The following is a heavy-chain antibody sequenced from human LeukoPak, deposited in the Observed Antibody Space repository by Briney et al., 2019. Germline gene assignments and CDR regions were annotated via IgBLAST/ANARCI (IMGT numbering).Heavy chain of an antibody. CDR1: GGSISSSSYY. CDR2: IYYSGST. V-gene: IGHV4-39*07. D-gene: IGHD3-16*02. CDR3: AKVPAFAWGVILDY. Sequence: SETLSLTCTVSGGSISSSSYYWGWIRQPPGKGLEWLVSIYYSGSTYYNPSLKSGVTISVDTSKNQFSLKLSSVTAADTAVYYCAKVPAFAWGVILDYWGQGTLVTVSS. J-gene: IGHJ4*02.